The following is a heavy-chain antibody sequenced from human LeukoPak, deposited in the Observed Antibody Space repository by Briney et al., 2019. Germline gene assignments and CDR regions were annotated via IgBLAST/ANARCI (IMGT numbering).Heavy chain of an antibody. Sequence: GRFLRLSCAASGFTFSSYGMHWVSQAPGKGLDWVAVISYDGSNKYYADSVKGRFTISRDNSKNTLFLQMNSLRAEDTAVYYCAKGSNRGVATIDYWGQGTLVTVSS. CDR3: AKGSNRGVATIDY. V-gene: IGHV3-30*18. CDR1: GFTFSSYG. D-gene: IGHD5-12*01. J-gene: IGHJ4*02. CDR2: ISYDGSNK.